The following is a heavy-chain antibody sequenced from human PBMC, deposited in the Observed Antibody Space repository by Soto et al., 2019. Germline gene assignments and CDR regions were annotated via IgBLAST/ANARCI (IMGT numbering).Heavy chain of an antibody. CDR2: IYYRGST. Sequence: SETLSLTFTVSGGSISSHYWSWVRQAPGKGLEWIGHIYYRGSTNYNPSLRSRSTISVDTSKNQFSLKLNSVTTADAAVYYCARDGREASGMDVWGQGTKVTVSS. CDR1: GGSISSHY. D-gene: IGHD1-26*01. V-gene: IGHV4-59*11. J-gene: IGHJ6*02. CDR3: ARDGREASGMDV.